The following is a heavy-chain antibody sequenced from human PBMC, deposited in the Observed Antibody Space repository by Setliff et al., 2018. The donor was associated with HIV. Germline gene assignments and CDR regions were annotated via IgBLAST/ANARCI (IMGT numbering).Heavy chain of an antibody. V-gene: IGHV4-61*02. J-gene: IGHJ4*02. Sequence: TLSLTCTVSGGSISSGSYYWSWIRQPAGKGLEWIGRIYTSGSTNYNPSLKSRVTISGATSKNQFSLKLSSVTAADTAVYYCARGRDYDFWSGYHELTFYLDYWGQGSLVTVSS. CDR1: GGSISSGSYY. CDR3: ARGRDYDFWSGYHELTFYLDY. CDR2: IYTSGST. D-gene: IGHD3-3*01.